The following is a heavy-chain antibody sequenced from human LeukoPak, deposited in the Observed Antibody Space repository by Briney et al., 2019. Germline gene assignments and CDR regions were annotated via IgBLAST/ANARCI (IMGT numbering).Heavy chain of an antibody. Sequence: SETLSLTCTVSGGSISSGDYYWSWIRQPPGKGLEWIRYIYSSGSTYYNPSLKSRVTISVDTSKNQFSLKLSSVTAADTAVYYCARGARYSSGWYYFDYWGQGTLVTVSS. D-gene: IGHD6-19*01. CDR3: ARGARYSSGWYYFDY. CDR1: GGSISSGDYY. CDR2: IYSSGST. V-gene: IGHV4-30-4*08. J-gene: IGHJ4*02.